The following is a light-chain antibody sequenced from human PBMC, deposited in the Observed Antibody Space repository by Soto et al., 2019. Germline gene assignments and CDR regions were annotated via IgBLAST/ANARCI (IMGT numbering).Light chain of an antibody. V-gene: IGKV3D-15*01. CDR1: QSISRT. CDR3: QQYNNWPPIT. CDR2: DAS. J-gene: IGKJ5*01. Sequence: EIVLTQSPDTLSVSPGERATLSCMASQSISRTLAWYQQKSGQPPRLLIYDASTRATGFPARFSGSGSGTEFTLTISSLQSEDFAVYYCQQYNNWPPITFGQGTRLEIK.